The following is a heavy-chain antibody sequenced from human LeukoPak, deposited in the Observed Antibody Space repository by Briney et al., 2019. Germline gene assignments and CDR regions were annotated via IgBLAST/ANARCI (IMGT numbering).Heavy chain of an antibody. CDR1: GFTFSSDA. D-gene: IGHD6-6*01. CDR3: ARPARPYYYYYYMDV. Sequence: GRSLRLSCAASGFTFSSDAMHWVRQAPGKGLEWVAVISYDGSNKYYADSVKGRFTISRDNSKNTLYLQMNSLRAEDTAVYYCARPARPYYYYYYMDVWGKGTTVTVSS. V-gene: IGHV3-30*04. CDR2: ISYDGSNK. J-gene: IGHJ6*03.